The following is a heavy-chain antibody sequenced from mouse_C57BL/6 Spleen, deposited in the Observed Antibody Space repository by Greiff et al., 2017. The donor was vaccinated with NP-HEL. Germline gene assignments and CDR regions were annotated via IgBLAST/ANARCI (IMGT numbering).Heavy chain of an antibody. CDR1: GYTFTSYW. D-gene: IGHD1-1*01. Sequence: QVQLQQPGAELVKPGASVKLSCKASGYTFTSYWMQWVKQRPGQGLEWIGEIDPSDSYTNYNQKFKGKATLTVDTSSSTADMQLSSLTSEDSAVYYCARYYGIYAMDYWGQGTSVTVSS. CDR3: ARYYGIYAMDY. J-gene: IGHJ4*01. V-gene: IGHV1-50*01. CDR2: IDPSDSYT.